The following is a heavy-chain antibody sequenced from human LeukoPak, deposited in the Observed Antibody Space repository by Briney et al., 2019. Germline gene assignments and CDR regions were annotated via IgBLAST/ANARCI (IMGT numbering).Heavy chain of an antibody. CDR1: GYSISSGYY. CDR3: SRSGAAAGYYFDY. Sequence: PSETLSLTCTVSGYSISSGYYWGWIRPPPGKGLEWIGSIYHSGSTYYNPSLKSRVTISVDTSKNQFSLKLSSVTAADTAVYYCSRSGAAAGYYFDYWGQGTLVTVSS. CDR2: IYHSGST. J-gene: IGHJ4*02. D-gene: IGHD6-13*01. V-gene: IGHV4-38-2*02.